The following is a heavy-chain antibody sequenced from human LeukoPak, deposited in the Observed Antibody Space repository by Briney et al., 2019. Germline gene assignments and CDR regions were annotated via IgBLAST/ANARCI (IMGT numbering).Heavy chain of an antibody. CDR2: ISGSGGST. Sequence: PGGSLRLSCAASGFTFSSYAMSWVRQAPGKGLEWVSAISGSGGSTYYADSVKGRFTISRDNAKNMLYLQLNSLRVEDTAVYYCARDQLYCSGGYCYKDYWGQGTLVTVSS. CDR3: ARDQLYCSGGYCYKDY. D-gene: IGHD2-15*01. V-gene: IGHV3-23*01. J-gene: IGHJ4*02. CDR1: GFTFSSYA.